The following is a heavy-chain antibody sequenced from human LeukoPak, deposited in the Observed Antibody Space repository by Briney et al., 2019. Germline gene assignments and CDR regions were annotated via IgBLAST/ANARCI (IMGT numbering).Heavy chain of an antibody. D-gene: IGHD5-24*01. CDR3: VRDGDDFNFDY. Sequence: GGSLRLSCAAPGFTFSTYWMHWVRQAPGKGLVWVSRVKGDGSFTNYADSVYGRFTISRDNAKNTLYLHMHSLRAEDTAVYYCVRDGDDFNFDYWGQGNLVTVSS. J-gene: IGHJ4*02. CDR1: GFTFSTYW. CDR2: VKGDGSFT. V-gene: IGHV3-74*01.